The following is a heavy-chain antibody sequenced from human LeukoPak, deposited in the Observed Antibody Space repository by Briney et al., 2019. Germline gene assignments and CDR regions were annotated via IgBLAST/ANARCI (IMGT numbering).Heavy chain of an antibody. Sequence: PSETLSLTCTVSGGSISSSSYYWGWIRQPPGKGLEWIGSIYYSGSTYYNPSLKSRVTISADTSKNQFSLKLSSVTAADTAVYYCARQGPRGSSRAYWYFDLWGRGTLVTVSS. V-gene: IGHV4-39*01. D-gene: IGHD1-26*01. CDR2: IYYSGST. CDR1: GGSISSSSYY. CDR3: ARQGPRGSSRAYWYFDL. J-gene: IGHJ2*01.